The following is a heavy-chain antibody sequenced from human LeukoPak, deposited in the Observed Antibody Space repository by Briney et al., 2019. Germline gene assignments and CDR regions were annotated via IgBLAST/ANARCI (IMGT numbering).Heavy chain of an antibody. V-gene: IGHV3-30-3*01. CDR3: ARVIAVVRGGGLSYYYAMDV. CDR2: ISYDGDYK. CDR1: GFTFSTYA. D-gene: IGHD3-10*01. J-gene: IGHJ6*02. Sequence: GGSLRLSCAASGFTFSTYAMHWVRQAPGKGLEWVAVISYDGDYKYYAGSVKGRLTISRDNSKNALYLQMNSLRAEDTAVYYCARVIAVVRGGGLSYYYAMDVWGQGTTVTVSS.